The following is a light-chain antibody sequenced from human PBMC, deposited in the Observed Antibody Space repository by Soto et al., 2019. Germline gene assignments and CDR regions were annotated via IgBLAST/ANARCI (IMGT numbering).Light chain of an antibody. CDR2: GAS. V-gene: IGKV3-15*01. CDR3: QQYNNWPPT. Sequence: EIVLTQSPGTLSLSPGERATLSCRASQSVSSSFLAWYQQKPGQAPRLLIYGASTRATGSPDRFSASGSATEFTLTISSLLSEDSAVYYCQQYNNWPPTFGQGTRLEIK. J-gene: IGKJ5*01. CDR1: QSVSSS.